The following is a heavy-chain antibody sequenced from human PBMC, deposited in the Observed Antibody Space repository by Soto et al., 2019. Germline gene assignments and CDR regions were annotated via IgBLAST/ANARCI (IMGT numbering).Heavy chain of an antibody. Sequence: QVQLVESGGGLAKPGGSLRLSCAASGFDFTYYYMTWVRQAPGKGLEWVSTISDSGRTISYTDSVKGRFTISRDNAKDSLFLQINSLRVEDTAVYYCAKDHGGGGLALDSWGQGTLVTVSS. D-gene: IGHD3-16*01. J-gene: IGHJ4*02. CDR2: ISDSGRTI. V-gene: IGHV3-11*01. CDR3: AKDHGGGGLALDS. CDR1: GFDFTYYY.